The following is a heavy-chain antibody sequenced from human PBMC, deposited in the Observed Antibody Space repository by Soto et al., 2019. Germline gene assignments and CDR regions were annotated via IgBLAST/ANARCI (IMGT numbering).Heavy chain of an antibody. CDR3: AKDISGCPGDY. Sequence: QVQLVESGGGVVQPGRSLRLSCAASGFTFSSYGMHWVRQAPGKGLEWVAVISYDGSNKYYADSVKGRFTISRDNSKNTLNLQMNSLRAEDTAVYYCAKDISGCPGDYWSQGTLVTVSS. CDR2: ISYDGSNK. J-gene: IGHJ4*02. V-gene: IGHV3-30*18. CDR1: GFTFSSYG. D-gene: IGHD6-19*01.